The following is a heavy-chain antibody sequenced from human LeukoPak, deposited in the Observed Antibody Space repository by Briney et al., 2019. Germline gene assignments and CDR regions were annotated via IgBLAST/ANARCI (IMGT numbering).Heavy chain of an antibody. Sequence: PGGSLRLSCAASGFTFSSYEMNWVRQAPGKGLEWVSYISSSGSTIYYADSVKGRFTISRDNSKNTLYLQMNSLRAEDTAVYYCAKDGSGYGVGYFDYWGQGTLVTVSS. V-gene: IGHV3-48*03. CDR3: AKDGSGYGVGYFDY. CDR1: GFTFSSYE. CDR2: ISSSGSTI. D-gene: IGHD5-12*01. J-gene: IGHJ4*02.